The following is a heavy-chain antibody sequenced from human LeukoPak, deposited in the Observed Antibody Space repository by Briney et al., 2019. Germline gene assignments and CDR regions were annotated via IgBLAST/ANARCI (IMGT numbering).Heavy chain of an antibody. CDR1: GESFSGCY. V-gene: IGHV4-34*01. CDR3: ARGLPGYCGSTSCRYYYYGMDV. J-gene: IGHJ6*04. D-gene: IGHD2-2*01. Sequence: SETLSLTCAVYGESFSGCYCRWMRQHPGKGRVGRVEINHSGSTNYNPSLQSRVTISVDTSKNQFSLKLNSVTAADTAVYYCARGLPGYCGSTSCRYYYYGMDVWGKGTTVTVSS. CDR2: INHSGST.